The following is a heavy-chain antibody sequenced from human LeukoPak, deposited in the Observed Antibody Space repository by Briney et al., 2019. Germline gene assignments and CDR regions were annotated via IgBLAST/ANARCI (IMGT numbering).Heavy chain of an antibody. CDR1: GFTFSSYN. J-gene: IGHJ5*02. CDR3: ARASPMEVWGDTA. Sequence: PGGSLRLSCAASGFTFSSYNMNWVRQAPGKGLEWVSSISRSSDYIYYADSVKGRFTISRDSATNSLYLQMNSLRAEDTAVYHCARASPMEVWGDTAWGQGTLVTVSS. CDR2: ISRSSDYI. D-gene: IGHD1-26*01. V-gene: IGHV3-21*01.